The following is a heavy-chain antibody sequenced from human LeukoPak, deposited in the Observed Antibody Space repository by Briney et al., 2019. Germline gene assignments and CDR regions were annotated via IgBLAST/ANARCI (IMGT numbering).Heavy chain of an antibody. CDR1: GYTFTRYG. J-gene: IGHJ3*02. CDR3: ARRGRGSGRHAFDI. CDR2: ISAYNGNT. V-gene: IGHV1-18*01. D-gene: IGHD3-10*01. Sequence: GASVKVSCKASGYTFTRYGISWVRQTPGQGLEWMGWISAYNGNTNYAQKLQGRVTMTTDTSTSTAYMELRSLRSDDTAVYYCARRGRGSGRHAFDIWGQATMVTVSS.